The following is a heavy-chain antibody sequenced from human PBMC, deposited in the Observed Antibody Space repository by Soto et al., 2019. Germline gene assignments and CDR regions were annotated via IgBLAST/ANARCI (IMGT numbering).Heavy chain of an antibody. CDR3: TTTYSSGSY. D-gene: IGHD6-19*01. J-gene: IGHJ4*02. CDR2: IRSKANSYAT. V-gene: IGHV3-73*02. CDR1: GFTFSGSA. Sequence: EVQLVESGGGLVQPGGSLKLSCAAPGFTFSGSAMHWVRQASGKGLEWVGRIRSKANSYATAYAASVKGRFTISRDDSKNTAYLQMNSLKTEDTAVYYCTTTYSSGSYWGQGTLVTVSS.